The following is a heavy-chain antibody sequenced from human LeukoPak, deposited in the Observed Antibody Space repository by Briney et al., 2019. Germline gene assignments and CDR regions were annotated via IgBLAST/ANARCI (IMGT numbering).Heavy chain of an antibody. CDR1: GFTFDDYG. CDR2: IYWNADRI. J-gene: IGHJ6*03. V-gene: IGHV3-20*04. Sequence: GGSLRLSCAASGFTFDDYGMSWVRQAPGKGLEWVSGIYWNADRIRYADSVKGRFTISRDNAKNSLYLQMNSLRAEDTALYYCARDHGYYYYMDVWGKGTTVTI. D-gene: IGHD6-13*01. CDR3: ARDHGYYYYMDV.